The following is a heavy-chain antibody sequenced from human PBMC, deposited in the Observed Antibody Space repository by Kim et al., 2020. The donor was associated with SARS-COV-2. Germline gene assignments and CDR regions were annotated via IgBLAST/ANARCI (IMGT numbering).Heavy chain of an antibody. CDR1: AFTFGDYV. CDR2: IRTEPYGATT. Sequence: GGSLRLPCTASAFTFGDYVLMWFRQAPGKGLEWIGLIRTEPYGATTQYAASARGRFTISRDDSKSTAYLQIDNLKIEDTAVYYCTRPGKQIQEWLPYYYGLDVWGPGTTVVVSS. V-gene: IGHV3-49*03. D-gene: IGHD2-8*01. J-gene: IGHJ6*02. CDR3: TRPGKQIQEWLPYYYGLDV.